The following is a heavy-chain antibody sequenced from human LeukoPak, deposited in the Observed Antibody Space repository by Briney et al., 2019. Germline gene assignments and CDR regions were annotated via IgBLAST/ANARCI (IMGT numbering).Heavy chain of an antibody. D-gene: IGHD2-15*01. J-gene: IGHJ4*01. Sequence: SETLSLTCTVSGGSISSGSYYWSWIRQPAGKGLEWIGRIYASGSTNYNPSVKSRVTISVDKSKNQFSLKLSSVTAADTAVYYCARVVSGGPIDYWGQGTLVTVSS. CDR2: IYASGST. CDR1: GGSISSGSYY. CDR3: ARVVSGGPIDY. V-gene: IGHV4-61*02.